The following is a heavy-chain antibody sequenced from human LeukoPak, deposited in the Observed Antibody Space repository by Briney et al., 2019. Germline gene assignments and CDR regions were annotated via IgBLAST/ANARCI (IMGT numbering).Heavy chain of an antibody. D-gene: IGHD3-10*01. CDR1: GYTFTGYY. CDR2: INPNSGGT. CDR3: AADPGFGELLYHY. V-gene: IGHV1-2*02. J-gene: IGHJ4*01. Sequence: ASVKVSCKASGYTFTGYYMHWVRQAPGQGLEWMGWINPNSGGTNYAQKFQGRVTMTRDTSTSTAYMELSSLRSEDTAVYYCAADPGFGELLYHYWGQGTLVTVSS.